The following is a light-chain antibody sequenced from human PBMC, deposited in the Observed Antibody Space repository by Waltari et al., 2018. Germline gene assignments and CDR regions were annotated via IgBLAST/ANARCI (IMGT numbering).Light chain of an antibody. CDR3: QQFKSYPRT. CDR2: KAS. J-gene: IGKJ1*01. Sequence: TCRASQVIDIWMAWYQEKAWKAPNLLIYKASNLESGVPSRFSGSGSGTEFTLTISSLQPDDFAAYYCQQFKSYPRTFGQGTKVEVK. V-gene: IGKV1-5*03. CDR1: QVIDIW.